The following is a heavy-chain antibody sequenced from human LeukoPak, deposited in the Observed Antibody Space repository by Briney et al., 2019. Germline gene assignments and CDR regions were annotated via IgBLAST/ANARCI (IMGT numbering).Heavy chain of an antibody. CDR2: ISYDGSNK. CDR3: GRLKAVAGMNLPTDY. Sequence: SVRLSCAASGFNFSYYAFHWLRQAPGQGLKGVALISYDGSNKYHADSVKGRFTISRDNSKTTLYLQMNSLRAEDTAVYYCGRLKAVAGMNLPTDYWGQGTLVTVSS. V-gene: IGHV3-30*04. D-gene: IGHD6-19*01. CDR1: GFNFSYYA. J-gene: IGHJ4*02.